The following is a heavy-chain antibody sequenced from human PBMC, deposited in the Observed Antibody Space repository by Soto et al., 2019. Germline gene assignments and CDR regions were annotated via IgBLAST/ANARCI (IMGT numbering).Heavy chain of an antibody. Sequence: GGSLRLSCAASGFTFWSYAMSWVRQAPGKGLEWVSTISGSGYNLHYADSVKGRFTISRDNSKNTLCLQMNSLRGEDTTVYYCVKDGASDRSEGVDYWGQGTLVTVSS. CDR1: GFTFWSYA. CDR2: ISGSGYNL. D-gene: IGHD3-3*01. V-gene: IGHV3-23*01. J-gene: IGHJ4*02. CDR3: VKDGASDRSEGVDY.